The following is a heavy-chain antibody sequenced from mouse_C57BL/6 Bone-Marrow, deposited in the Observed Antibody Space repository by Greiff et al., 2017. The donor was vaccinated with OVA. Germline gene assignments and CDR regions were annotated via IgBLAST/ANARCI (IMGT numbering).Heavy chain of an antibody. CDR2: INPSSGYT. Sequence: QVQLQQSGAELARPGASVKMSCKASGYTFTSYTMHWVKQRPGQGLEWIGYINPSSGYTKYNQKFKDKATLTADKSSSTAYMQLSSLTSEDSAVYYCARSGIYYYGSSYYYAMDYWGQGTSVTVSS. J-gene: IGHJ4*01. D-gene: IGHD1-1*01. CDR1: GYTFTSYT. V-gene: IGHV1-4*01. CDR3: ARSGIYYYGSSYYYAMDY.